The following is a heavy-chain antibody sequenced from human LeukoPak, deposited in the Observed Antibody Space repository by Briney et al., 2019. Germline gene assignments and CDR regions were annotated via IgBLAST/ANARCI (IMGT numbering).Heavy chain of an antibody. D-gene: IGHD2-8*01. V-gene: IGHV4-59*12. CDR3: ASTPYCTNGVCRHYYFDY. Sequence: SETLSLTCTVSGGSISSYYWSWIRQPPGKGLEWIGYIYHSESTYYNPSLKSRVTISVDRSKNQFSLKLSSVTAADTAVYYCASTPYCTNGVCRHYYFDYWGQGTLVTVS. J-gene: IGHJ4*02. CDR2: IYHSEST. CDR1: GGSISSYY.